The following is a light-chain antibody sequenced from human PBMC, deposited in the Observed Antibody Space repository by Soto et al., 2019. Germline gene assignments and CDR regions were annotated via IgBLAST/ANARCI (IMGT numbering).Light chain of an antibody. Sequence: DIQMTQSPSSLSASVGDRVTITCRASQAISYFLAWYQQKPGRVPKLLINAASTLQSGVPSRFRGSASGTDFTLTISSLQPEDVATYYCQNYHSVPFIFGPGTKVDIK. CDR1: QAISYF. CDR2: AAS. V-gene: IGKV1-27*01. CDR3: QNYHSVPFI. J-gene: IGKJ3*01.